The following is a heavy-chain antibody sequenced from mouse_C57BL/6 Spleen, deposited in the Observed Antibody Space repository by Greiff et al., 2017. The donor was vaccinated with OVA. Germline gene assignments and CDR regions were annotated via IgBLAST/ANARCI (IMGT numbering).Heavy chain of an antibody. Sequence: VQLQQSGAELVRPGTSVKKSCKASGYTFTNYWIGWAKQRPGHGLEWIGDIYPGGGYTNYNEKFKGKATLTADKSSSTAYMQFSSLTSEDSAIYYCARISGSSYGYFDVWGTGTTVTVSS. D-gene: IGHD1-1*01. CDR1: GYTFTNYW. CDR2: IYPGGGYT. J-gene: IGHJ1*03. V-gene: IGHV1-63*01. CDR3: ARISGSSYGYFDV.